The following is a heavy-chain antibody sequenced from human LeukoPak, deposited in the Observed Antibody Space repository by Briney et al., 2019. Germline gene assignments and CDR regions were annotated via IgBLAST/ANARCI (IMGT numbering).Heavy chain of an antibody. CDR1: GFTFSSYG. J-gene: IGHJ4*02. CDR2: IRYDGSNK. D-gene: IGHD3-22*01. CDR3: ARVGITYYYDSSGYYCDY. V-gene: IGHV3-30*02. Sequence: GGSLRLSCAASGFTFSSYGMHWVRQAPGKGLKWVAFIRYDGSNKYYADSVKGRFTISRDNAKNSLYLQMNSLRAEDTAVYYCARVGITYYYDSSGYYCDYWGQGTLVTVSS.